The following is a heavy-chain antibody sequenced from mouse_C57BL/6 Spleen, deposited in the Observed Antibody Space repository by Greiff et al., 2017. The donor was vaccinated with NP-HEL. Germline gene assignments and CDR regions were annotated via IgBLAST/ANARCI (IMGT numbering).Heavy chain of an antibody. CDR2: IYPGSGST. CDR3: ARRAPGRGAMDY. J-gene: IGHJ4*01. D-gene: IGHD3-3*01. Sequence: QVQLQQSGAELVKPGASVKMSCKASGYTFTSYWITWVKQRPGQGLEWIGDIYPGSGSTNYNEKFKSKATLTVDTSSSTAYMQLSSLTSEDSAVYYCARRAPGRGAMDYWGQGTSVTVSS. V-gene: IGHV1-55*01. CDR1: GYTFTSYW.